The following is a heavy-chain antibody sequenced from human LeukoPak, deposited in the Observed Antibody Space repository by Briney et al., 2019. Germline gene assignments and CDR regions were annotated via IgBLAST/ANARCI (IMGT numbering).Heavy chain of an antibody. V-gene: IGHV5-51*01. CDR3: AGIPYYEFWSGYIDV. Sequence: GASLKISCKGSGSRFTSYWIGWVRQLPGKGLEGMGIIYPGDSDTRYSPSFQGQVTISADKSISNAYLQWSSLKASDTAMYYCAGIPYYEFWSGYIDVWGKGTTVTVSS. J-gene: IGHJ6*03. CDR2: IYPGDSDT. D-gene: IGHD3-3*01. CDR1: GSRFTSYW.